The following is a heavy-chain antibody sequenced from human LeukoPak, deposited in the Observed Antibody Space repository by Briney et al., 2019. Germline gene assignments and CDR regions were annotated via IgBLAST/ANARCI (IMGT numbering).Heavy chain of an antibody. CDR1: GYIFTDYA. V-gene: IGHV1-3*01. CDR3: ARGRGASGSNRDFYYYYYMDV. J-gene: IGHJ6*03. CDR2: MNAGNGNT. D-gene: IGHD2-15*01. Sequence: ASVKVSCKASGYIFTDYAIHWLRQAPGQRPEWMGWMNAGNGNTKYSQKFQGRITLIRDTSAATAYMELSSLRHDDLAVYYCARGRGASGSNRDFYYYYYMDVWGKGTTVTVSS.